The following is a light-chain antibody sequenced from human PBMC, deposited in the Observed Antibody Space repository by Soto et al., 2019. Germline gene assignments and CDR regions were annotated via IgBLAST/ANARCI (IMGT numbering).Light chain of an antibody. CDR2: GAS. CDR1: QSVSSD. V-gene: IGKV3-20*01. CDR3: QQYGKSPPT. Sequence: EIVLTQSPGTLSFSPGERATLSCRASQSVSSDLAWYQQKPGQAPRLLIYGASSRAIGIPDRFSGSGSVTDVTLTVRRLEPEDFAVCYCQQYGKSPPTFGQGTKVEIK. J-gene: IGKJ2*01.